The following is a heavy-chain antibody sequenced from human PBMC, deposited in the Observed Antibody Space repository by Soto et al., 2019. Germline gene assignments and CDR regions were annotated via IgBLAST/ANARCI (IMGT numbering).Heavy chain of an antibody. J-gene: IGHJ5*02. CDR1: GFTFSNYA. D-gene: IGHD3-9*01. V-gene: IGHV3-23*01. CDR2: ISGNDGST. CDR3: AREAMLLRYFDWSYVPSNWFDP. Sequence: GGSLRLSCAASGFTFSNYAMSWVRQGPGKGLEWVSAISGNDGSTYYADSVKGRFTISRDNSKNSLYLQMNSLRAEDTDVYYCAREAMLLRYFDWSYVPSNWFDPWGQGTLVTVSS.